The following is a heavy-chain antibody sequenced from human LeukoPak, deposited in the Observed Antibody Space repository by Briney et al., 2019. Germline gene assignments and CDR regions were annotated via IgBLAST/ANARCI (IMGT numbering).Heavy chain of an antibody. Sequence: ASVKVPCKASGYTFTGYYMHWVRQAPGQGLEWMGWINPNSGGTNYAQKFQGRVTMTRDTSISTAYMELSRLRSDDTAVYYCARVHGSWYRAFFDYWGQGTLVTVSS. J-gene: IGHJ4*02. D-gene: IGHD6-13*01. CDR2: INPNSGGT. CDR1: GYTFTGYY. CDR3: ARVHGSWYRAFFDY. V-gene: IGHV1-2*02.